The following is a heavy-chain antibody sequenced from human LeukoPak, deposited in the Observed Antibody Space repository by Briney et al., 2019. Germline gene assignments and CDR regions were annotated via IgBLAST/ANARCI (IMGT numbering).Heavy chain of an antibody. Sequence: SETLSLTCAVYGGSFSGYYWSWIRQPPGKGLEWIGEINHSGSTNYNPSLKSRVTISVDTSKNQFSLKLSSVTAADTAVYYCARGQPWYYYDSSGYYYYCWGQGTLVTVSS. CDR2: INHSGST. CDR1: GGSFSGYY. D-gene: IGHD3-22*01. V-gene: IGHV4-34*01. J-gene: IGHJ4*02. CDR3: ARGQPWYYYDSSGYYYYC.